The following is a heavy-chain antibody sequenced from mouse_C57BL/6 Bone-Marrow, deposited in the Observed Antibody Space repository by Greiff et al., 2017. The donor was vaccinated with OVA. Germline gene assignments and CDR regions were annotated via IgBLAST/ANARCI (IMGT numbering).Heavy chain of an antibody. CDR1: GYTFTSYW. V-gene: IGHV1-64*01. Sequence: VQLQQPGAELVKPGASVKLSCKASGYTFTSYWMHWVKQRPGQGLEWIGMIHPNSGSTNYNEKFKSKATLTVDRSSSTAYMQLSSLTSEASAVSYCARHNGDGGPYYFDYWGQGTTLTVSS. CDR3: ARHNGDGGPYYFDY. CDR2: IHPNSGST. D-gene: IGHD6-1*01. J-gene: IGHJ2*01.